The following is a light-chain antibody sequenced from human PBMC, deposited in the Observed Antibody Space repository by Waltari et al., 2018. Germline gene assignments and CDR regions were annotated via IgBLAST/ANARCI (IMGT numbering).Light chain of an antibody. J-gene: IGKJ2*01. CDR3: LQSSSTPFT. CDR2: KAS. CDR1: QRMGSW. V-gene: IGKV1-5*03. Sequence: DIQMTQSPSPLSASVGDKVIITCRASQRMGSWLDWYQQKPGKAPKLLIYKASNLQSGVPSRFGGSGSGTDFTLTISSLQSEDFATYYCLQSSSTPFTFGQGTKIDIK.